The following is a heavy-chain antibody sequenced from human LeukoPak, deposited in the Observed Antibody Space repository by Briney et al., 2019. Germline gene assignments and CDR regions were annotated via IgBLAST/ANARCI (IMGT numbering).Heavy chain of an antibody. J-gene: IGHJ4*02. Sequence: GESLKISCRGSGYSFTNYWIGWVRQMPGKGLEWMGIIYPGDSVTRYSPSFQGQVTISADKSISTAYLQWSSLKASDTAMYYCARGPTSFDSVYLNYWGQGTLVTVSS. CDR1: GYSFTNYW. CDR3: ARGPTSFDSVYLNY. CDR2: IYPGDSVT. D-gene: IGHD2-8*01. V-gene: IGHV5-51*01.